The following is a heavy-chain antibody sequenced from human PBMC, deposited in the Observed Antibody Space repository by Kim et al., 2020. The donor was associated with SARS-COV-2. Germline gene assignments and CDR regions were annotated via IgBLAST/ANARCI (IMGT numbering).Heavy chain of an antibody. J-gene: IGHJ4*02. Sequence: NHTPSLKSRVTISVDTSKNQFSLKLSSVTAADTAVYYCARSPLWLPFDYWGQGTLVTVSS. D-gene: IGHD3-10*01. V-gene: IGHV4-59*01. CDR3: ARSPLWLPFDY.